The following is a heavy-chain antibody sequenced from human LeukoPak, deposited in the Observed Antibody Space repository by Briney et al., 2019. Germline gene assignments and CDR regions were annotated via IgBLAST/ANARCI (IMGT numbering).Heavy chain of an antibody. D-gene: IGHD2-2*01. J-gene: IGHJ6*03. Sequence: ASVKVSCKASGYIFTEYAIHWLRQAPGQRPEWMGWMNAGNGNTKYSQKFQGRITLIRDTSAATAYMELSSLRHDDLAVFYCARGRGTSGTNRDFYYYYYMDVWGKGTTVTVSS. CDR1: GYIFTEYA. V-gene: IGHV1-3*01. CDR2: MNAGNGNT. CDR3: ARGRGTSGTNRDFYYYYYMDV.